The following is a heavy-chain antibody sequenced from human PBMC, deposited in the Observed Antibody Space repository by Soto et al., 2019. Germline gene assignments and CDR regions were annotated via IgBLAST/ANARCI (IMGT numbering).Heavy chain of an antibody. CDR3: AKVYYSGTFPGAFDI. D-gene: IGHD1-26*01. CDR2: ISAGGSST. J-gene: IGHJ3*02. CDR1: GFTFSNYA. V-gene: IGHV3-23*01. Sequence: TXVSLRLSCAVSGFTFSNYAIHWVRQAPGKGLEWVSGISAGGSSTFYADSVKGRFTISRDNSMNTLYLHMNSLRAEDTAVYYCAKVYYSGTFPGAFDIWGQGTLVTVSS.